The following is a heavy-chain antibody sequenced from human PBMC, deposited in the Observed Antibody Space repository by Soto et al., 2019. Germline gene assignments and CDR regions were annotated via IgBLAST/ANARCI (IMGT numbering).Heavy chain of an antibody. CDR2: ISYDGSNK. CDR1: GFTFSSYG. CDR3: AKDLTEYSSSSVPYYYYYGMDV. V-gene: IGHV3-30*18. J-gene: IGHJ6*02. D-gene: IGHD6-6*01. Sequence: GGSLRLSCAASGFTFSSYGMHWVRQAPGKGLEWVAVISYDGSNKYYADSVKGRFTISRDNSKNTLYLQMNSLRAEDTAVYYCAKDLTEYSSSSVPYYYYYGMDVWGQGTTVTVSS.